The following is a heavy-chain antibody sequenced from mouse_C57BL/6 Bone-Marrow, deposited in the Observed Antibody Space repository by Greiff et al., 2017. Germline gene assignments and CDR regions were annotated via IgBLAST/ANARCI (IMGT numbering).Heavy chain of an antibody. CDR2: IHPGSGST. J-gene: IGHJ3*01. CDR1: GYTFTSYW. Sequence: QVQLQQPGAELVKPGASVKMSCKASGYTFTSYWITWVKQRPGQGLEWIGDIHPGSGSTNYNDKFKSKATLTVDTSSSTAYMQRSSLTSEDSAVYYSARTHDYTPFAYWGQGTLVTVSA. V-gene: IGHV1-55*01. D-gene: IGHD2-12*01. CDR3: ARTHDYTPFAY.